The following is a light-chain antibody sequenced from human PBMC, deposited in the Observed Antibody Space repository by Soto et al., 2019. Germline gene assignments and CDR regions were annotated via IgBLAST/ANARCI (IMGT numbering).Light chain of an antibody. J-gene: IGKJ1*01. V-gene: IGKV1-5*01. Sequence: LQSTQCPSTLTASVANPFTVTCRASQSVSGWLAWYQQKPGEAPKLLIYDASALPRGVPSRFSGSGSGTKFTLTIASLQPDDFAPYYCQQDETFSGTFGPGTKVDI. CDR1: QSVSGW. CDR2: DAS. CDR3: QQDETFSGT.